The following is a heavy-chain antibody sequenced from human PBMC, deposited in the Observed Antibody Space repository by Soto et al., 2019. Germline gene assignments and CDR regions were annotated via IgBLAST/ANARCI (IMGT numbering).Heavy chain of an antibody. Sequence: PWETLSLTCTVSGGSISSSSYYWGWIRQPPGKGLEWIGSIYYSGSTYYNPSLKSRVTISVDTSKNQFSLKLSSVTAADTAVYYCARRTGSGSSGWYSRLDYFDYWGQGTLVTVSS. J-gene: IGHJ4*02. CDR1: GGSISSSSYY. V-gene: IGHV4-39*01. D-gene: IGHD6-19*01. CDR2: IYYSGST. CDR3: ARRTGSGSSGWYSRLDYFDY.